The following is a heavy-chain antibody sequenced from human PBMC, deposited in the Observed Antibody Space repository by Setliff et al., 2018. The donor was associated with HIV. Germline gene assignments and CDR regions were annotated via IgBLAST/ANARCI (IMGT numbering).Heavy chain of an antibody. D-gene: IGHD4-4*01. CDR1: GYTFTSYD. J-gene: IGHJ4*02. CDR2: MNPNSGNT. V-gene: IGHV1-8*03. CDR3: ARRGNSNYGGGFDS. Sequence: ASVKVSCKASGYTFTSYDINWVRQATGQGLEWMGWMNPNSGNTGYAEKFRGRVTITRNTSINTAYMELSSLRPEDTALYYCARRGNSNYGGGFDSWGQGTLVTVSS.